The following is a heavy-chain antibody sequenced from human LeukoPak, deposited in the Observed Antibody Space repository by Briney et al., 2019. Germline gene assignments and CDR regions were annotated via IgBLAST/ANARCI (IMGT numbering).Heavy chain of an antibody. J-gene: IGHJ3*02. Sequence: GGSLRLSCAASGFTFSSYSMNWVRQAPGKGLEWVSSISSSSSYIYYADTVKGRFTISRDNAKNSLYLQMNSLRAEDTAVYYCARGSSSDAFDIWGQGTMVTVSS. V-gene: IGHV3-21*01. D-gene: IGHD6-13*01. CDR1: GFTFSSYS. CDR2: ISSSSSYI. CDR3: ARGSSSDAFDI.